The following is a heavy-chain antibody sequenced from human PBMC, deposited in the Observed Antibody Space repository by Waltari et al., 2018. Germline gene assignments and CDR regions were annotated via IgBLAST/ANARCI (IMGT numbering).Heavy chain of an antibody. CDR1: EFTVSSNY. D-gene: IGHD2-21*01. CDR3: ARMAIRDAFDI. CDR2: IYSGGST. Sequence: EVQLVESGGGLIQPGGSLRLSCAASEFTVSSNYMRWVRQAPGKGLEGVSVIYSGGSTYYAESVKGRFTISRDNSKNTLHMQMNSLRAEDTAVYYCARMAIRDAFDIWGQGTMVTVSS. V-gene: IGHV3-53*01. J-gene: IGHJ3*02.